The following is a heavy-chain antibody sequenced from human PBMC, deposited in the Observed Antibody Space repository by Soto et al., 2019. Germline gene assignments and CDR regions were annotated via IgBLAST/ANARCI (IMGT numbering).Heavy chain of an antibody. Sequence: GGSLRLSCAASGFTFSRYGMNWLRQAPGKGLEWVASISSSTSYVYYADSVKGRFSTSRDNAKNILYLEMYALRTEDTAVYYCARDPSEGRVGNWFESWGQGALVTVSS. V-gene: IGHV3-21*01. CDR1: GFTFSRYG. CDR2: ISSSTSYV. J-gene: IGHJ5*01. D-gene: IGHD2-2*01. CDR3: ARDPSEGRVGNWFES.